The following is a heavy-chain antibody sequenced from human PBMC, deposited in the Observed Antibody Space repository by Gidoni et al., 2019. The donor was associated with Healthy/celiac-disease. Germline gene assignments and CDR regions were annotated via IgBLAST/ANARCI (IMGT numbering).Heavy chain of an antibody. CDR3: AKFLGSLGDWTMVRGVIREYYYYGMDV. CDR1: GFTFSSYA. V-gene: IGHV3-23*01. Sequence: EVQLLESGGGLVQPGGSLRLSCAASGFTFSSYAMSWVRQAPGKGLEWVSAISGSGGSTYYADSVKGRFTISRDNSKNTLYLQMNSLRAEDTAVYYCAKFLGSLGDWTMVRGVIREYYYYGMDVWGQGTTVTVSS. J-gene: IGHJ6*02. CDR2: ISGSGGST. D-gene: IGHD3-10*01.